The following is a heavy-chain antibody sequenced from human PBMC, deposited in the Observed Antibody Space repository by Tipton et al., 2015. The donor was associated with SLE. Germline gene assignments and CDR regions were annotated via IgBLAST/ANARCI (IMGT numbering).Heavy chain of an antibody. D-gene: IGHD2-15*01. J-gene: IGHJ2*01. CDR2: IYHSGST. Sequence: TLSLTCAVSGGSISSSNWWSWVRQPPGKGLEWIGKIYHSGSTNYNPSLKSRVTISVDKSKNQFSLKLSSVTAADTAVYYCARARGEDSVVVVAWYFDLWGRGPLVAVSS. V-gene: IGHV4-4*02. CDR3: ARARGEDSVVVVAWYFDL. CDR1: GGSISSSNW.